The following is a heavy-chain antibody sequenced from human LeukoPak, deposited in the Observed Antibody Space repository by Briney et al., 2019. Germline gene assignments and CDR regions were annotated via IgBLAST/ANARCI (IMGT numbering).Heavy chain of an antibody. V-gene: IGHV1-18*01. Sequence: ASVKVSCKASGYTFTGYGISWVRQAPGQGLEWMGWISAYNGNTNYAQKLQGRVTMTTGTSTSTAYMELRSLRSDDTAVYYCARLGYYDFWSGYIAYYYYYMDVWGKGTTVTVSS. CDR3: ARLGYYDFWSGYIAYYYYYMDV. J-gene: IGHJ6*03. CDR1: GYTFTGYG. CDR2: ISAYNGNT. D-gene: IGHD3-3*01.